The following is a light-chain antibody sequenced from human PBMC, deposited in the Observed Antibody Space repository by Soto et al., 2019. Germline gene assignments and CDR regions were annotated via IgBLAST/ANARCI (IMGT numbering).Light chain of an antibody. CDR2: GAS. V-gene: IGKV3-15*01. CDR1: QSVGSG. CDR3: QQYNNWPPYT. Sequence: EIVMTQSPATLSVSPGERATLSCRASQSVGSGLSWYQQKPDQAPRLLIYGASTRATGIPARFSGSGSGTEITLTISSLQSEDYAVYYCQQYNNWPPYTFGQGTKVEIK. J-gene: IGKJ2*01.